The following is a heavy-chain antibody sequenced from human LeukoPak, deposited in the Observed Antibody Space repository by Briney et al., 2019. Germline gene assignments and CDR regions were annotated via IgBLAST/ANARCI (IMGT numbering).Heavy chain of an antibody. CDR2: MCGSAGCT. CDR3: ARDRPNYYESNGHYYRRDGDY. J-gene: IGHJ4*02. V-gene: IGHV3-23*01. Sequence: GGSLRLSCAASRFTFDIYAMSWVRQAPGKGPEWVASMCGSAGCTYYADSVKGRFTISRDNSKNRLYLQMNSLRAEDTAIYYCARDRPNYYESNGHYYRRDGDYWGQGTLVTVSS. D-gene: IGHD3-22*01. CDR1: RFTFDIYA.